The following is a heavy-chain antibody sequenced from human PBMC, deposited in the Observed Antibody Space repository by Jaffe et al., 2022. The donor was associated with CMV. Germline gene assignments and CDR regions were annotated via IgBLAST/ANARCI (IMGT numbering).Heavy chain of an antibody. Sequence: QVQLQQWGAGLLKPSETLSLTCAVYGESFSGYYWSWIRQTPGKGLEWIGEINHRGTTNYSPSLKSRVTMSVDTPKNQFSLKLSSVTAADTAVYYCARWKRSGTYWGTEYFFDYWGQGTLVTVSS. CDR2: INHRGTT. D-gene: IGHD1-26*01. CDR3: ARWKRSGTYWGTEYFFDY. V-gene: IGHV4-34*01. J-gene: IGHJ4*02. CDR1: GESFSGYY.